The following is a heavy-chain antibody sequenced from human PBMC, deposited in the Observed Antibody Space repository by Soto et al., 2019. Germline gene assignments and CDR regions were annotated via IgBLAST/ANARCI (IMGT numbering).Heavy chain of an antibody. V-gene: IGHV4-59*01. CDR2: IYYIGST. CDR1: GGSISSYN. Sequence: SETLSLTCTVSGGSISSYNWSWIRQPPGKGLEWIGYIYYIGSTNYNPSLKSRVTISVDTSKNQFSLKLSSVTAADTAVYYCARDKCIPVTGTIGTLCLHPWGQGTLVTVSS. CDR3: ARDKCIPVTGTIGTLCLHP. J-gene: IGHJ5*02. D-gene: IGHD6-19*01.